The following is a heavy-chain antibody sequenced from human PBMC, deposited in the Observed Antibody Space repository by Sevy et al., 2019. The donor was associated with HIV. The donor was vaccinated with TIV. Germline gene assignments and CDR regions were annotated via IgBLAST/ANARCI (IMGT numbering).Heavy chain of an antibody. CDR2: ISWDGGST. Sequence: GGSLRLSCAASGFTFDDYAMHWVRQAPGKGLEWVSLISWDGGSTYYADSVKGRFTISRHNSKNSLYLQMNSLRAEDTALYYCAKDIASEVKGNYYYYYYGMDVWGQGTTVTVSS. CDR1: GFTFDDYA. V-gene: IGHV3-43D*04. CDR3: AKDIASEVKGNYYYYYYGMDV. D-gene: IGHD3-10*01. J-gene: IGHJ6*02.